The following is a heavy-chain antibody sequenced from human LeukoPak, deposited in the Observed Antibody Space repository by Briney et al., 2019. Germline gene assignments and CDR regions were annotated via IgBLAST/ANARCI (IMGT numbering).Heavy chain of an antibody. V-gene: IGHV3-23*01. CDR1: GFTFSSYG. CDR2: ISSSGGST. Sequence: GGSLRLSCAASGFTFSSYGMSWVRQAPGKGLEWVSGISSSGGSTYYADSVKGRFTISRDNSRNTLYLQMNSLRAEDTAVYYCARHLLWFGELSGGFDYWGQGTLVTVSS. CDR3: ARHLLWFGELSGGFDY. D-gene: IGHD3-10*01. J-gene: IGHJ4*02.